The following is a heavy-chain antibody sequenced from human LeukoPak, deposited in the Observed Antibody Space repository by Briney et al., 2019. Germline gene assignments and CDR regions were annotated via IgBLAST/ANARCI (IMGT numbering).Heavy chain of an antibody. Sequence: GGSLGLSCAASGFTFSTYDMHWVRQATGKGLEWVSPIGTAGDTYYPGSVKGRFTISRENAKNSLSLQMNSLRAEDTAVYYCAKEPPSSSSYYYYMDVWGKGTTVTVSS. D-gene: IGHD6-6*01. J-gene: IGHJ6*03. V-gene: IGHV3-13*01. CDR3: AKEPPSSSSYYYYMDV. CDR1: GFTFSTYD. CDR2: IGTAGDT.